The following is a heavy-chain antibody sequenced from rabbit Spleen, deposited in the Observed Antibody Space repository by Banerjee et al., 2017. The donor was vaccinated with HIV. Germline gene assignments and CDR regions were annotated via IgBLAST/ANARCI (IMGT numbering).Heavy chain of an antibody. Sequence: QEQLEESGGGLVQPGGSLKLSCKGSGFDFSSYYMSWVRQAPGKGLEWIGYIDPVFGITYYANWVNGRFSISRENAQNTVTLQMTRLTAADTATYFCARDTSSSFSSYGMDLWGPGTLVTVS. V-gene: IGHV1S47*01. CDR3: ARDTSSSFSSYGMDL. CDR2: IDPVFGIT. D-gene: IGHD1-1*01. CDR1: GFDFSSYY. J-gene: IGHJ6*01.